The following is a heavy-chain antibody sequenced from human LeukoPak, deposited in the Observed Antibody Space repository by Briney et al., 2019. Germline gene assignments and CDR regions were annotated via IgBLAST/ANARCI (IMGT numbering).Heavy chain of an antibody. D-gene: IGHD3/OR15-3a*01. J-gene: IGHJ4*02. CDR2: IDPGDSYT. CDR3: ARHPGGTGGPDY. Sequence: GESLKISCKGSGYGFPIYWINWVRQMPGKGLEWMGRIDPGDSYTKYNPSFQGHVTISTDKSISTAYLQWSTLKASDTAMYYCARHPGGTGGPDYWGQGTLVTVSS. V-gene: IGHV5-10-1*01. CDR1: GYGFPIYW.